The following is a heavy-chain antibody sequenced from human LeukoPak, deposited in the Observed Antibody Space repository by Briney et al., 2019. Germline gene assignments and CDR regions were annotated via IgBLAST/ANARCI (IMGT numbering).Heavy chain of an antibody. J-gene: IGHJ6*02. D-gene: IGHD2-2*01. CDR2: IIPIFGTA. Sequence: GASVKVSCKDSGYTFTSYGISWVRQAPGQGLEWMGGIIPIFGTANYAQKFQGRVTITADESTSTAYMELSSLRSEDTAVYYCARPSDIVVVPAAKGGEYYYYGMDVWGQGTTVTVSS. CDR1: GYTFTSYG. CDR3: ARPSDIVVVPAAKGGEYYYYGMDV. V-gene: IGHV1-69*13.